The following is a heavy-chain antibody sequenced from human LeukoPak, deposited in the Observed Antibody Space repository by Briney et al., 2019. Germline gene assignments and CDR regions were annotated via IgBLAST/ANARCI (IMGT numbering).Heavy chain of an antibody. V-gene: IGHV3-64*01. Sequence: GGSLRLSCAASGFTFSSYAMHWVRQAPGKGLEYVSAISSNGGSTYYANSVKGRFTISRDNSKNTLYLQMGSLRAEDMAVYYCARVQNRGSLVSDGFDIWGQGTMVTVSS. CDR1: GFTFSSYA. J-gene: IGHJ3*02. CDR3: ARVQNRGSLVSDGFDI. D-gene: IGHD3-10*01. CDR2: ISSNGGST.